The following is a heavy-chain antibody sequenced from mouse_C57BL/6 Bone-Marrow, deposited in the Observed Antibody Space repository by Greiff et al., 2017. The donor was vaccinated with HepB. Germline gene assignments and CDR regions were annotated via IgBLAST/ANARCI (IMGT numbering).Heavy chain of an antibody. J-gene: IGHJ4*01. V-gene: IGHV1-52*01. Sequence: VQLQQPGAELVRPGSSVKLSCKASGYTFTSYWMHWVKQRPIQGLEWIGNIDPSDSETHYNQKFKDKATLTVDKSSSTAYMQLSSLTSEDSAVYYCARRGVYYYGSSSYYYAMDYWGQGTSVTVSS. CDR2: IDPSDSET. CDR3: ARRGVYYYGSSSYYYAMDY. D-gene: IGHD1-1*01. CDR1: GYTFTSYW.